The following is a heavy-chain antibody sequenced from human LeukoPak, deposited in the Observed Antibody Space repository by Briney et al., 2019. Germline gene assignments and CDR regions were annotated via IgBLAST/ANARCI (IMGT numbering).Heavy chain of an antibody. CDR1: GDSISNYY. D-gene: IGHD1/OR15-1a*01. CDR2: LYHSGAA. CDR3: ARLGKTYYMDV. Sequence: KPSETLSLTCTVSGDSISNYYWTWIRQTPGKGLEWIGNLYHSGAADYNPSLKTRVTTSVDTSKDQFSLSLRSSTAADTAVYFCARLGKTYYMDVWGTGTTVTVSS. J-gene: IGHJ6*03. V-gene: IGHV4-59*08.